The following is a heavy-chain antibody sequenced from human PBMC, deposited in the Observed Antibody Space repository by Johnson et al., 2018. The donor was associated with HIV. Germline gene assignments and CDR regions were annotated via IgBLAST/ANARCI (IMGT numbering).Heavy chain of an antibody. J-gene: IGHJ3*02. CDR3: ARGDSSGWDAFDI. V-gene: IGHV3-64*04. CDR1: GFTFSDYP. Sequence: VQLVESGGGLVQPGGSLRLSCAASGFTFSDYPMHWVRQAPGKGLEYVSYISSSGSTIYYADSVKGRFTISRDNSKNTLYLQMNSLRAEYTAVYYCARGDSSGWDAFDIWGQGTMVTVSS. CDR2: ISSSGSTI. D-gene: IGHD6-19*01.